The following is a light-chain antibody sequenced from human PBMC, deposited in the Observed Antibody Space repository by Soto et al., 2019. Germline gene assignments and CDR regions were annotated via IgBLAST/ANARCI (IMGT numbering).Light chain of an antibody. CDR2: EAS. J-gene: IGKJ2*03. CDR1: QSVNSY. V-gene: IGKV3-11*01. Sequence: EIVLTQSPATLSLSPGDRATLSCRASQSVNSYLAWFQQKPGQPPRLLLYEASTSAEGIPAKFSGSGSGTDFALTISSREPEDFAVDYCQQRTNWPPFSFGQGTKLEIK. CDR3: QQRTNWPPFS.